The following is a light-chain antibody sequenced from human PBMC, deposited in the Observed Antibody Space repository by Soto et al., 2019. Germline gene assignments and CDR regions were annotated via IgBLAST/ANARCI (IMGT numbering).Light chain of an antibody. J-gene: IGLJ1*01. V-gene: IGLV2-14*01. CDR3: SSYTSISTYV. CDR1: SSDVGGYNF. CDR2: DVT. Sequence: QSALTQPASVSGSPGQSITISCTGTSSDVGGYNFVSWYQQHPDKAPKLMIYDVTNRPSGVSNRFSGSKSGNTASLTSSGLRAEDEADYYCSSYTSISTYVFGTGTKLTVL.